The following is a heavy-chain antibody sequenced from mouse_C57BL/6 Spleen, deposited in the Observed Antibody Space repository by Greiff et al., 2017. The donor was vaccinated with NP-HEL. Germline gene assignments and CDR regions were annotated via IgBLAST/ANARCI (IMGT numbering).Heavy chain of an antibody. D-gene: IGHD1-1*01. CDR1: GYAFTNYL. Sequence: QVQLKESGAELVRPGTSVKVSCKASGYAFTNYLIAWVKQRPGQGLEWIGVINPGSGGTNYNEKFKGKATLTADKSSSTAYMQLSSLTSEDSAVYFCARSKSTTVVASFDYWGQGTTLTVSS. J-gene: IGHJ2*01. V-gene: IGHV1-54*01. CDR3: ARSKSTTVVASFDY. CDR2: INPGSGGT.